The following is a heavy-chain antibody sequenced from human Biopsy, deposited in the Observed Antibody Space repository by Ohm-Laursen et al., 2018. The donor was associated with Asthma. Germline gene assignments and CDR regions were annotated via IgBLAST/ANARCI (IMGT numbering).Heavy chain of an antibody. D-gene: IGHD1-26*01. Sequence: SSVKVSCKASGGTLNNYAINWVRQAPGQALEWMGGILPILGTSNYAQKFQGRVTITADESTRTAYMELSSLRSEDTAVYYCATPPVGSISYFDSWGQGTLVTVSS. CDR2: ILPILGTS. J-gene: IGHJ4*02. CDR1: GGTLNNYA. CDR3: ATPPVGSISYFDS. V-gene: IGHV1-69*01.